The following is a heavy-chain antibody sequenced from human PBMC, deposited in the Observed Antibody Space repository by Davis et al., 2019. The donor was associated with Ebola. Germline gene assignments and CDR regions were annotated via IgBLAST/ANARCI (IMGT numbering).Heavy chain of an antibody. CDR2: IFPGDFDT. J-gene: IGHJ4*02. CDR1: GYSFTNYW. V-gene: IGHV5-51*01. Sequence: GESLKISCTGSGYSFTNYWIAWVRQMPGEGLEWMGIIFPGDFDTRYSPSFQGQVTISADKSINSAYLQWNSLRASDTAIYYCARPSSGYEASFDYWGQGTLVTVSS. D-gene: IGHD3-22*01. CDR3: ARPSSGYEASFDY.